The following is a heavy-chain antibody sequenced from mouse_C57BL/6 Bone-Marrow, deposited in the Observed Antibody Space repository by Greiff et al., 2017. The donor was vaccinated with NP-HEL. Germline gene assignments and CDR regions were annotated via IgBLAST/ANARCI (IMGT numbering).Heavy chain of an antibody. CDR1: GYAFSSSW. CDR2: IYPGDGDT. J-gene: IGHJ4*01. D-gene: IGHD3-3*01. CDR3: ARGTGYAMDY. Sequence: VQVVESGPELVKPGASVKISCKASGYAFSSSWMNWVKQRPGKGLEWIGRIYPGDGDTNYNGKFKGKATLTADKSSSTAYMQLSSLTSEDSAVYFCARGTGYAMDYWGQGTSVTVSS. V-gene: IGHV1-82*01.